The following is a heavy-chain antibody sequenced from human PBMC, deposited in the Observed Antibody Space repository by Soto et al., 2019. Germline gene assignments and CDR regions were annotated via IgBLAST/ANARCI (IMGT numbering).Heavy chain of an antibody. CDR1: GDSVSSNSAA. CDR2: TYYRSKFYI. V-gene: IGHV6-1*01. Sequence: PSQTLSLTCAISGDSVSSNSAAWNWIRQSPSRGLEWLGRTYYRSKFYIDYALSVKSRITITSDTSKNLLSLQLTSVTPEDTAVYYCVREAHAWNYDWFDPWGQGTLVTVSS. CDR3: VREAHAWNYDWFDP. J-gene: IGHJ5*02. D-gene: IGHD1-7*01.